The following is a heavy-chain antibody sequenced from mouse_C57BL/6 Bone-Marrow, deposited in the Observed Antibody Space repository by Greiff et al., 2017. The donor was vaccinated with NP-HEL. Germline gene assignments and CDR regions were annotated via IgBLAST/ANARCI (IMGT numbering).Heavy chain of an antibody. V-gene: IGHV1-64*01. D-gene: IGHD2-3*01. J-gene: IGHJ4*01. CDR1: GYTFTSYW. CDR2: IHPNSGST. Sequence: QVQLQQPGAELVKPGASVKLSCKASGYTFTSYWMHWVKQRPGQGLEWIGMIHPNSGSTNYNEKFKSKATLTVDKSSSTAYMQLSSLTSEDSAVYYGARGGWLLRYYAMDYWGQGTSVTVSS. CDR3: ARGGWLLRYYAMDY.